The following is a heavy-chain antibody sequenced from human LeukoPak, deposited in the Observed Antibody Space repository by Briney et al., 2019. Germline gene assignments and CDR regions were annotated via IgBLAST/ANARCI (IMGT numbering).Heavy chain of an antibody. CDR2: ISYDGSNK. CDR1: GFIFNNYG. V-gene: IGHV3-30*03. CDR3: ARHKATQYYYDSSGHPLDY. D-gene: IGHD3-22*01. J-gene: IGHJ4*02. Sequence: GGSLRLSCAASGFIFNNYGMHWVRQAPGKGLEWVAVISYDGSNKYYVDSVKGRFTISRDNSKNTLYLQMNSLRAEDTAVYYCARHKATQYYYDSSGHPLDYWGQGTMVTVSS.